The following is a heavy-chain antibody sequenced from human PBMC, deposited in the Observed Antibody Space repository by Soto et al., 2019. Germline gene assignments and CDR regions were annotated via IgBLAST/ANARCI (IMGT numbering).Heavy chain of an antibody. D-gene: IGHD2-8*01. Sequence: ASVKVSCKASGGTFSSYAISWVRQAPGQGLEWMGGIIPIFGTANYAQKFQGRVTITADESTSTAYMELSSLRSEDTAVYYCASLYCTNGVCEREYYYYGMDVWGQGTTVTVSS. V-gene: IGHV1-69*13. J-gene: IGHJ6*02. CDR3: ASLYCTNGVCEREYYYYGMDV. CDR2: IIPIFGTA. CDR1: GGTFSSYA.